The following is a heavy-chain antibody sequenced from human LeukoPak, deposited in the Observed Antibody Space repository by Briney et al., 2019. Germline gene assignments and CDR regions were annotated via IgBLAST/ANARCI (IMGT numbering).Heavy chain of an antibody. V-gene: IGHV3-7*02. D-gene: IGHD6-13*01. CDR2: IKQDGTEK. CDR1: GFTFSSYW. Sequence: GGSLRLSCAASGFTFSSYWMSWVRQAPGEGLEWVANIKQDGTEKYYMDSVKGRFSISRDNAKNSLYLQMNALRAEDTAVYYCARARRYRSSWYHDYWGQGSLVTVSS. CDR3: ARARRYRSSWYHDY. J-gene: IGHJ4*02.